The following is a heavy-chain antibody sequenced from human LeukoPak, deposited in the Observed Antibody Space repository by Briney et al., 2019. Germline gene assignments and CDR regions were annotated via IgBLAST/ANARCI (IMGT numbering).Heavy chain of an antibody. CDR2: INPNSGGT. Sequence: ASAKVSCKASGYTFTGYYMHWVRQAPGQGLEWMGYINPNSGGTKYAQKFQGRITMTRDTSISTAYMELSRLRFDDTAVYYCARDGQGAGKTYDYWGQGALVTVPS. CDR3: ARDGQGAGKTYDY. V-gene: IGHV1-2*02. J-gene: IGHJ4*02. D-gene: IGHD6-13*01. CDR1: GYTFTGYY.